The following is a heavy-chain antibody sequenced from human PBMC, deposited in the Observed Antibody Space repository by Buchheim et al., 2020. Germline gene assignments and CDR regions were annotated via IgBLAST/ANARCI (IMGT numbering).Heavy chain of an antibody. V-gene: IGHV3-11*01. CDR1: GFTFSDSY. CDR2: ISSSGNTI. J-gene: IGHJ4*02. CDR3: AKDLISGY. D-gene: IGHD3-10*01. Sequence: QVHLVESGGALVKPGGSLRLSCAASGFTFSDSYMSWIRQAPGKGLEWVSYISSSGNTIYYADSGKGRFTISRDNAKNSMYRQMNSLSAEDTAVYYCAKDLISGYWGQGTL.